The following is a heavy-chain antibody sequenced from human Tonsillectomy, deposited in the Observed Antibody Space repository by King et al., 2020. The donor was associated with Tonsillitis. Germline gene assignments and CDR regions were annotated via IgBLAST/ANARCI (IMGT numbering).Heavy chain of an antibody. J-gene: IGHJ3*02. D-gene: IGHD6-6*01. V-gene: IGHV4-31*03. Sequence: QVQLQESGPGLVQPSQTLSLTCTVPGGSISSGGYYWSWIRQHPGKGLEWIGYISYSGSTYYNPSLKSRVTISVDTSKNQFSLKLSSVTAADTAVYYCARDRPGAEDAFDIWGQGTMVTVSS. CDR3: ARDRPGAEDAFDI. CDR2: ISYSGST. CDR1: GGSISSGGYY.